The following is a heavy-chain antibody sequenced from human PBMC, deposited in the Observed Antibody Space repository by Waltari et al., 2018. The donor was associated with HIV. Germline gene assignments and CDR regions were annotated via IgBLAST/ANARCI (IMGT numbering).Heavy chain of an antibody. D-gene: IGHD5-18*01. Sequence: EVQLVESGGGLVQPGGSLRLSCAASGFTFSSYWKPWVRPDPGKGLVWVSRINSDGSSTSYADSVKGRFTISRDNAKNTLYLQMNSLRAEDTAVYYCARVQGYSYAVNWFDPWGQGTLVTVSS. J-gene: IGHJ5*02. CDR2: INSDGSST. CDR1: GFTFSSYW. CDR3: ARVQGYSYAVNWFDP. V-gene: IGHV3-74*01.